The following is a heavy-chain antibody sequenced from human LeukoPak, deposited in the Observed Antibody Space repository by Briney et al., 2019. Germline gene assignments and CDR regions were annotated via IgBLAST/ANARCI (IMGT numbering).Heavy chain of an antibody. Sequence: SETLSLTCTVSGGSISSYYWSWIRQPTGKGLEWIGYIYTSGSTNYNPSLKSRVTISVDTSKNQFSLKLSSVTAADTAVYYCARGIVVVLGPWFDPWGQGTLVTVSS. CDR1: GGSISSYY. CDR2: IYTSGST. CDR3: ARGIVVVLGPWFDP. J-gene: IGHJ5*02. D-gene: IGHD3-22*01. V-gene: IGHV4-4*09.